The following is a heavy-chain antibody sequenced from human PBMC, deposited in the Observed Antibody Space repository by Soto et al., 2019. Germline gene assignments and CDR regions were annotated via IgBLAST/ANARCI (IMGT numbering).Heavy chain of an antibody. Sequence: EVQLVESGGGLVQPGGSLRLSCAASGFTLSGRSMHWVREAPGKGLVWVSGIDNAGTDSTYADSVKGRFTSSRDNAKNMLYLQMYSLRVKGTAGYYCARGWFGPDVWGKGTRFTVSS. CDR1: GFTLSGRS. V-gene: IGHV3-74*01. CDR2: IDNAGTDS. D-gene: IGHD3-10*01. J-gene: IGHJ6*04. CDR3: ARGWFGPDV.